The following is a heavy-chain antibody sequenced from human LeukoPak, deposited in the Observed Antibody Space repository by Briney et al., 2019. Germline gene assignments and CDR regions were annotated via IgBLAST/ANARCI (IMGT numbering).Heavy chain of an antibody. V-gene: IGHV4-34*01. CDR2: INHSGST. CDR1: GGSFSGYY. D-gene: IGHD3-10*01. CDR3: ARGVITMVRGVIITFRQYYFDY. Sequence: SETLSLTCAVYGGSFSGYYWSWIRQPPGKGLEWIGEINHSGSTNYNPSLKSRVTISVDTSKNQFSLKLSSVTAADTAVYYCARGVITMVRGVIITFRQYYFDYWGQGTLVTVSS. J-gene: IGHJ4*02.